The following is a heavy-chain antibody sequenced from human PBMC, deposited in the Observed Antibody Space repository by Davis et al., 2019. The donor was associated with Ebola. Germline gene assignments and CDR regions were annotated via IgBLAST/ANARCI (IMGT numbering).Heavy chain of an antibody. D-gene: IGHD6-13*01. CDR1: GGSISSYY. CDR2: IYYSGST. J-gene: IGHJ6*02. Sequence: SETLSLTCTVSGGSISSYYWSWIRQPPGKGLEWIGYIYYSGSTNYNPSLKSRVTISVDTSKNQFSLKLSSVTAADTAVYYCARGNHLIAAAEDYYYGMDVWGQGTTVTVSS. V-gene: IGHV4-59*01. CDR3: ARGNHLIAAAEDYYYGMDV.